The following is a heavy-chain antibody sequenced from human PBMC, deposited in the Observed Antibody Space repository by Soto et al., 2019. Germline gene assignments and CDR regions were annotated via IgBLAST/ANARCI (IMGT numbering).Heavy chain of an antibody. V-gene: IGHV4-34*01. CDR2: INHSGST. CDR1: GGSFRRYY. J-gene: IGHJ4*02. CDR3: ARANGDYAY. Sequence: LSLTCAVYGGSFRRYYWSWIRQPPGKGLEWIGEINHSGSTNYNPSLKSRVTISVDTSKNQFSLKLSSVTAADTAVYYCARANGDYAYWCQGTLVNAS. D-gene: IGHD4-17*01.